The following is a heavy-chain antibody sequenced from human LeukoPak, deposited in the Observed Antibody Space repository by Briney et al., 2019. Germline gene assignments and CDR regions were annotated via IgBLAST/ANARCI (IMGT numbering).Heavy chain of an antibody. Sequence: GGSLRLSCAASGNYWRHWVRQAPGKGLVWVSHINSDGSWTSYADSVKGRFTISKDNAKNTVYLQMNSLRAEDTAVYYCVSFYETYWGRGTLVTVSS. CDR2: INSDGSWT. CDR3: VSFYETY. V-gene: IGHV3-74*01. J-gene: IGHJ4*02. CDR1: GNYW. D-gene: IGHD2/OR15-2a*01.